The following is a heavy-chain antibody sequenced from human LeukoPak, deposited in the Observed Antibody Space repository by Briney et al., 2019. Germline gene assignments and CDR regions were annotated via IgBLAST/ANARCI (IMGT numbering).Heavy chain of an antibody. V-gene: IGHV4-59*11. D-gene: IGHD3-3*01. CDR3: ARVGGFYDYWSAYPYYFDY. CDR2: IYYSGNT. Sequence: SETLSLTCTVSGGSISSHYWSWIRQPPGKRLEWIGYIYYSGNTDYNPSLNSRVTISIDTSRTQFSLRLRSVTAADSAVYYCARVGGFYDYWSAYPYYFDYWGPGTLGTVSS. CDR1: GGSISSHY. J-gene: IGHJ4*02.